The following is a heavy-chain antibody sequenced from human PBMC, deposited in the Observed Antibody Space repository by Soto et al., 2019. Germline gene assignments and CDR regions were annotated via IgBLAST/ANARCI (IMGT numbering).Heavy chain of an antibody. CDR3: ARSLYSGSYTNWFDP. CDR1: GGSISSYY. CDR2: IYYSGST. V-gene: IGHV4-59*01. J-gene: IGHJ5*02. Sequence: KASETLSLTCTVSGGSISSYYWSWIRQPPGKGLEYIGYIYYSGSTNYNPSLKSRVTISVDTSKKQFSLKLSSVTAADTAVYYCARSLYSGSYTNWFDPWGQGTLVTSPQ. D-gene: IGHD1-26*01.